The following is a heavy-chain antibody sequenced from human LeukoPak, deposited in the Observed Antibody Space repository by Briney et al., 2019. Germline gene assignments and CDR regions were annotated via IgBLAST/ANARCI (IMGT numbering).Heavy chain of an antibody. Sequence: PGGSLRLSCAASGFTFSSYAMSWVRQAPGKGLEWVSVINGSGGTTYYADSVKGRFTISRDSSKNTVYLQMNSLRAEDTAVYYCAEGRGSLDYWGQGTLVPVFS. CDR1: GFTFSSYA. J-gene: IGHJ4*02. V-gene: IGHV3-23*01. D-gene: IGHD3-16*01. CDR3: AEGRGSLDY. CDR2: INGSGGTT.